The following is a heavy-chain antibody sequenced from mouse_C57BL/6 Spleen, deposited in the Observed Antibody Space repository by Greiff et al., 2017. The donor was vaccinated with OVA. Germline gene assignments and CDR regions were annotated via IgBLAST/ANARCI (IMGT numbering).Heavy chain of an antibody. Sequence: VQLQQSGPELVKPGASVKISCKASGYTFTDYYMNWVKQSHGKSLEWIGDINPNNGGTSYNQKFKGKATLTVDKSSSTAYMELRSLTSEDSAVYYCASMGSSYSFDYWGQGTTLTVSS. CDR3: ASMGSSYSFDY. D-gene: IGHD1-1*01. V-gene: IGHV1-26*01. CDR2: INPNNGGT. CDR1: GYTFTDYY. J-gene: IGHJ2*01.